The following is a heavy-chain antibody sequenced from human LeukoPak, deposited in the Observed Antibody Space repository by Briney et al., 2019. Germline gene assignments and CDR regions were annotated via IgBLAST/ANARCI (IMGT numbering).Heavy chain of an antibody. CDR2: IKSDGSST. CDR3: AKGIVATLLSGAFDI. CDR1: GFTFSSYW. D-gene: IGHD5-12*01. J-gene: IGHJ3*02. V-gene: IGHV3-74*01. Sequence: GGSLRLSCAASGFTFSSYWMHWVRQAPGKGLVWVSSIKSDGSSTSYADSVKGRLTISRDNSKNTLYLQMNSLRAEDTAVYYCAKGIVATLLSGAFDIWGQGTMVTVSS.